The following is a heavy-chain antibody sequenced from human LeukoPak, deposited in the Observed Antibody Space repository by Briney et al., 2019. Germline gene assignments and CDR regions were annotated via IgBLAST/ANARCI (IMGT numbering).Heavy chain of an antibody. D-gene: IGHD5-12*01. CDR1: GGSISSSSYY. V-gene: IGHV4-39*01. J-gene: IGHJ4*02. CDR3: ARQVGIKSGYDSDFSFYY. CDR2: IYYSGST. Sequence: SETLSLTCTVSGGSISSSSYYWGWIRQPPGKGLEWIGSIYYSGSTYYNPSLKSRVTISVDTSKNQFSLKLSSVTAADTAVYYCARQVGIKSGYDSDFSFYYWGQGTLVTVSS.